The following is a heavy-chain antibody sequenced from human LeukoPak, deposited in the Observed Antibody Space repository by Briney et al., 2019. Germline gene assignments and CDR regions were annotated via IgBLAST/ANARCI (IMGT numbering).Heavy chain of an antibody. V-gene: IGHV3-53*01. CDR2: IYSGGST. CDR3: ARAYYDFWSGYYSGFDY. CDR1: GFTVSSNY. D-gene: IGHD3-3*01. Sequence: GGSLRLSCAASGFTVSSNYMSWVRQAPGKGLEWVSVIYSGGSTYYADSVKGRFTISRDNSKNALYLQMNSLRAEDTAVYYCARAYYDFWSGYYSGFDYWGQGTLVTVSS. J-gene: IGHJ4*02.